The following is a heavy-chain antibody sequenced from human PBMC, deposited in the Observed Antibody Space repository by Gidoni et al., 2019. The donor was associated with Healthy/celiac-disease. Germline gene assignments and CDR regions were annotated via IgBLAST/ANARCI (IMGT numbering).Heavy chain of an antibody. CDR2: ISGSGGST. CDR1: GFTFCSYP. V-gene: IGHV3-23*01. J-gene: IGHJ4*02. D-gene: IGHD2-8*01. Sequence: ELQLLESGGGLVQPGGSLSLSCAASGFTFCSYPMSWVRQAPGKGLEWVSDISGSGGSTYYADAVKGRFNISRDNAKNTLYLQMNSLRAEDTAVYYCAKDSQRYCTNGVCSLDYWGQGTLVTVSS. CDR3: AKDSQRYCTNGVCSLDY.